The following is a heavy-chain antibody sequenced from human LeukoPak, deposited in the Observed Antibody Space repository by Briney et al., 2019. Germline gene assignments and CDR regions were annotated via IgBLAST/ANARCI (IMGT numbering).Heavy chain of an antibody. CDR3: ARGVTYYDYVPPGY. Sequence: LSLTCTVSGGSISSYYMSWIRQAPGKGLEWVSYISSSGSTIYYADSVKGRFTISRDNAKNSLYLQMNSLRAEDTAVYYCARGVTYYDYVPPGYWGQGTLVTVSS. CDR2: ISSSGSTI. CDR1: GGSISSYY. V-gene: IGHV3-11*01. J-gene: IGHJ4*02. D-gene: IGHD3-16*01.